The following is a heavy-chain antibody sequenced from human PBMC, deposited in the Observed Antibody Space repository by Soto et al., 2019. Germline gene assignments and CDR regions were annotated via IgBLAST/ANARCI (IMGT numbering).Heavy chain of an antibody. V-gene: IGHV4-39*01. D-gene: IGHD3-3*01. CDR2: IYYSGST. CDR1: GGSISSSSYY. Sequence: QLQLQESGPGLAKPSETLSLTCTVSGGSISSSSYYWGWIRQPPGKGLEWIGSIYYSGSTYYNPSLKSRVTISVDTSKNQFSLKLSSVTAADTAVYYCARLLRDFWSGYYPWFDPRGQGTLVTVSS. CDR3: ARLLRDFWSGYYPWFDP. J-gene: IGHJ5*02.